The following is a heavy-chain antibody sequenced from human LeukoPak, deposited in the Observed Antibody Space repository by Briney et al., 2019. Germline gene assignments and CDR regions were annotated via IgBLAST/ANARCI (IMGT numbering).Heavy chain of an antibody. CDR2: IYYSGST. CDR1: GGSISSYY. J-gene: IGHJ4*02. V-gene: IGHV4-59*01. D-gene: IGHD6-19*01. Sequence: SETLSLTCTVSGGSISSYYWSWIRQPPGKGLEWIGYIYYSGSTNYNPSLKSRVTISVDTSKNQFSLKLSSVTAADTAVYYCGRQESGYRSGWFDYWGQGTLVSVSS. CDR3: GRQESGYRSGWFDY.